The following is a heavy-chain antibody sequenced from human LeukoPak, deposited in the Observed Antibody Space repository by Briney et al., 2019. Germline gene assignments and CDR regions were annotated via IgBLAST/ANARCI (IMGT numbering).Heavy chain of an antibody. J-gene: IGHJ3*02. CDR3: ARPYYYDSSGYYGGDAFDI. CDR1: GGTFSSYA. Sequence: GSSVKVSCKASGGTFSSYAISWVGQAPGQGLEGMGRIIPIFGTANYAQKFQGRVTITTDESTSTAYMALSSLRSEDTAVYYCARPYYYDSSGYYGGDAFDIWGQGTMVTVSS. V-gene: IGHV1-69*05. D-gene: IGHD3-22*01. CDR2: IIPIFGTA.